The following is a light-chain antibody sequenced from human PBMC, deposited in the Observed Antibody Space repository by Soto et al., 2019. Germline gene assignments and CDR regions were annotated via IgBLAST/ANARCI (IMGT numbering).Light chain of an antibody. J-gene: IGLJ1*01. CDR3: AAWDDNLNAYV. Sequence: QSVLTQPPSASSTPGQTVTISCSGSTSNIGTFYVYWYQHLPGTAPKLLIYIGDQRASGVSDRFSGSKSGTSASLAISGLRSDDEADYYSAAWDDNLNAYVFGSGNKVTVL. CDR2: IGD. CDR1: TSNIGTFY. V-gene: IGLV1-47*02.